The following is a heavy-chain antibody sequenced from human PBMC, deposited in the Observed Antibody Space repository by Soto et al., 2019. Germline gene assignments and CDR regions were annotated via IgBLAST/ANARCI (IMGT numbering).Heavy chain of an antibody. CDR2: IYYSGSS. CDR1: GGSTSSGGYS. V-gene: IGHV4-61*08. Sequence: PSETLSLTCAVSGGSTSSGGYSWSWIRQPPGKGLEWIGYIYYSGSSSYNPSLKSRVTISLDTSKNQFSLKLRSVTAADTAVYYCASLIDDFDGRSHIDWGQGTLVTVSS. CDR3: ASLIDDFDGRSHID. D-gene: IGHD2-15*01. J-gene: IGHJ4*02.